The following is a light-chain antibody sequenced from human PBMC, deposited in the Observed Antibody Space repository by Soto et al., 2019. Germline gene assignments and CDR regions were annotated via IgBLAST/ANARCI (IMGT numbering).Light chain of an antibody. Sequence: EIVLTQSPGSLSLSPGEGATLFCRASQSVSSNFFAWYQQKPGQAPRLLINGASTRATGIPDRFSGSGSGADFTLTISRLEPEDFAVYYCEQYASSVTFGQGTKVDIK. CDR2: GAS. J-gene: IGKJ1*01. CDR1: QSVSSNF. CDR3: EQYASSVT. V-gene: IGKV3-20*01.